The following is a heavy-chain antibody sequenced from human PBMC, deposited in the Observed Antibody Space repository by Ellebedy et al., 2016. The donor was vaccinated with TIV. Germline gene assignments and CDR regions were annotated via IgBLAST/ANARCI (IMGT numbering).Heavy chain of an antibody. V-gene: IGHV3-15*01. D-gene: IGHD2-15*01. CDR1: GFTFSNAG. CDR3: TRGGDIVVVVAAVNAFDI. J-gene: IGHJ3*02. CDR2: IKSKTYGGTS. Sequence: PGGSLRLSCAASGFTFSNAGMSWVRQAPGKGLEWVGRIKSKTYGGTSDYAAPVKGRFTISRDDSKNTLYLQMNSLKTEDTAVYYCTRGGDIVVVVAAVNAFDIWGQGTMVTVSS.